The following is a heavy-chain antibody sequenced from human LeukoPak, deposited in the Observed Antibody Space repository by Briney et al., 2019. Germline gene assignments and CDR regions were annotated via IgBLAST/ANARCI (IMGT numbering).Heavy chain of an antibody. J-gene: IGHJ4*02. CDR2: ISAYNGNT. D-gene: IGHD3-16*02. CDR3: AREDYDYVWGSYRD. V-gene: IGHV1-18*01. CDR1: GYTFTSYG. Sequence: HEASVKVSCKASGYTFTSYGISWVRQAPGQGLEWMGWISAYNGNTNYAQKLQGRVTMTTDTSTSTAYMELRSLRSDDTAVYYCAREDYDYVWGSYRDWGQGTLVTVSS.